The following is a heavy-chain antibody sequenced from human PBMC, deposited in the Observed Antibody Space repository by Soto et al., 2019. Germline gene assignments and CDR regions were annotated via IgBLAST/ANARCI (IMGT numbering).Heavy chain of an antibody. CDR3: AREVRSTTGTTWFDY. V-gene: IGHV4-31*03. CDR1: GGSISSGGYY. Sequence: PSETLSLTCTVSGGSISSGGYYWSWIRQHPGKGLEWIGYIYYSGSTYYNPSLKSRVTISVDTSKNQFSLKLSSVTAADTAVYYCAREVRSTTGTTWFDYWGQGTLVTVSS. CDR2: IYYSGST. J-gene: IGHJ4*02. D-gene: IGHD1-1*01.